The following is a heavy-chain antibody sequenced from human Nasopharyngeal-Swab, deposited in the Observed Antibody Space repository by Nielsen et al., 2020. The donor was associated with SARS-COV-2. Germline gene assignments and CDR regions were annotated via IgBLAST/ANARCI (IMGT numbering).Heavy chain of an antibody. CDR2: INPSGGST. CDR1: GYTFTSYY. Sequence: ASVKVSCKASGYTFTSYYMHWVRQAPGQGLEWMGIINPSGGSTSYAQKFQGRVTMTRDTSTSTVYMELSSLRSEGTAVYYCARLDVVPAAMIAAAGVDYWGQGTLVTVSS. D-gene: IGHD2-2*01. V-gene: IGHV1-46*01. CDR3: ARLDVVPAAMIAAAGVDY. J-gene: IGHJ4*02.